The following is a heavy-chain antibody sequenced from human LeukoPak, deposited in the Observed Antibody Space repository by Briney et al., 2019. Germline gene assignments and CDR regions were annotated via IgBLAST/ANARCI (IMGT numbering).Heavy chain of an antibody. Sequence: AGGSLRLSCAASGFTFSGYWMNWVRQVPGKGLVWVSRSNGDGSLKTYADSVEGRFTISRDNAKNTLYLQMNSLRAEDTAVYYCARVGCSGGRCPGYGMDVWGQGTTVTVSS. CDR2: SNGDGSLK. V-gene: IGHV3-74*01. CDR3: ARVGCSGGRCPGYGMDV. CDR1: GFTFSGYW. D-gene: IGHD2-15*01. J-gene: IGHJ6*02.